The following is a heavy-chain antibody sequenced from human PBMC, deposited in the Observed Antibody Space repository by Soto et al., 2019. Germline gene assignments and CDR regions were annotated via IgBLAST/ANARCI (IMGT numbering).Heavy chain of an antibody. V-gene: IGHV4-61*01. CDR3: ASRGTGDFLFDY. D-gene: IGHD4-17*01. J-gene: IGHJ4*02. Sequence: PSETLSLTCTVSGGSVSSGIYYWSWIRHPPGKGLEWIGYIYYSGITNYNPSLKSRVTISVDTSKNQFSLKLSSVTAADTAVYYCASRGTGDFLFDYWGQGTLVTVSS. CDR2: IYYSGIT. CDR1: GGSVSSGIYY.